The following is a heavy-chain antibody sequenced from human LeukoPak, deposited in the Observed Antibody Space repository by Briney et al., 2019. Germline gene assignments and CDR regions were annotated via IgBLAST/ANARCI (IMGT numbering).Heavy chain of an antibody. J-gene: IGHJ3*02. V-gene: IGHV3-74*01. Sequence: PGGSLRLSCAGSGFIFSQFWMQWVRQVPGKGLVWVSRINGDGSTTNYVDSVKGRFTISRGNAKNTLYLQMNSLRTEDTAVYYCARDGLPAARDIWGQETMVTVSS. D-gene: IGHD6-6*01. CDR2: INGDGSTT. CDR3: ARDGLPAARDI. CDR1: GFIFSQFW.